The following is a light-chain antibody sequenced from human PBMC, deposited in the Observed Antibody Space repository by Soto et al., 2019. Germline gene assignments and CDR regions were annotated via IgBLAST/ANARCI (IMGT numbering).Light chain of an antibody. V-gene: IGKV1-6*01. CDR1: QDIRTD. Sequence: AIQMTQSPSSLSASVGHRVTITCRASQDIRTDVAWYQQKPGKAPKLLIYAASSLQSGVSSRFSGSGSGTDFALTISSLQPEDFATYYCLQDYNYPYTFGQGTKLEIK. CDR2: AAS. CDR3: LQDYNYPYT. J-gene: IGKJ2*01.